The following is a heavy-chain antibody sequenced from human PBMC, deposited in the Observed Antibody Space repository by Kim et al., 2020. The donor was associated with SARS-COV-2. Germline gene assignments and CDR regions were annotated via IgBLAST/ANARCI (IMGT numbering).Heavy chain of an antibody. J-gene: IGHJ6*02. D-gene: IGHD6-19*01. Sequence: SETLSLTCTVSGGSISSYYWSWIRQPPGKGLEWIGDIYYSGSTNDNPSLKSRVTISVDTSKNQFSLKLSSVTAADTAGYYCASGYSSGWAATRYYYYYGMDVWGQGTTVTVSS. CDR2: IYYSGST. CDR1: GGSISSYY. V-gene: IGHV4-59*08. CDR3: ASGYSSGWAATRYYYYYGMDV.